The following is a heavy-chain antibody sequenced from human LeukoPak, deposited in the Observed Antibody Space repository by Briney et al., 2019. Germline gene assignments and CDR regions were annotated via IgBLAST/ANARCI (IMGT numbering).Heavy chain of an antibody. CDR2: INANSGTT. J-gene: IGHJ5*01. D-gene: IGHD6-19*01. CDR3: AKPISGGLAVTADWFHP. Sequence: TGGSLRLSCAASGFAFSVYAMSWLRQPPGKGLEWVSTINANSGTTSYVASVRGRFSISRDNSKNTLYLQLNTLRADDTATYYCAKPISGGLAVTADWFHPWGQGTLVVVSS. CDR1: GFAFSVYA. V-gene: IGHV3-23*01.